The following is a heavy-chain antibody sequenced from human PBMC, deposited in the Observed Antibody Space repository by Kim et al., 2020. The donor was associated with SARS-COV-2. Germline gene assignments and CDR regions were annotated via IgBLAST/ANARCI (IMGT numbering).Heavy chain of an antibody. CDR1: GGPISSGDFY. V-gene: IGHV4-31*03. J-gene: IGHJ4*02. CDR3: ARTEYNFLSSDF. Sequence: SETLSLTCTVSGGPISSGDFYWTWIRQHPGKALEWIGYVHSSGSTFSNPSLMSRTSMSVDTSKNQFSLNLTSVTAADTAVYYCARTEYNFLSSDFWGQGT. D-gene: IGHD3-3*01. CDR2: VHSSGST.